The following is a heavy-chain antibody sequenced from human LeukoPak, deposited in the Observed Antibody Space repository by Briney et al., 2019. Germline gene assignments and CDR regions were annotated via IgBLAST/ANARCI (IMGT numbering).Heavy chain of an antibody. CDR1: GGTFSSYA. D-gene: IGHD2-2*01. Sequence: SVKVSCKASGGTFSSYAISWVRQAPGQGLEWMGGIIPIFGTANYAQKFQGGVTITADESTSTAYMELNSLRSEDTAVYYCARDRYVVVPAAVDWFDPWGQGTLVTVSS. V-gene: IGHV1-69*13. CDR2: IIPIFGTA. J-gene: IGHJ5*02. CDR3: ARDRYVVVPAAVDWFDP.